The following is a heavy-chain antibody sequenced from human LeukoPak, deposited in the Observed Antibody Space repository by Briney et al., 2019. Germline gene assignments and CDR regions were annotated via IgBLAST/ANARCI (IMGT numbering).Heavy chain of an antibody. D-gene: IGHD1-26*01. CDR1: GYSISSGYY. CDR3: ARGYEVGALFY. CDR2: IYHSGST. V-gene: IGHV4-38-2*02. Sequence: SETLSLTCTVSGYSISSGYYWGWIRQPPGKGLEWIGSIYHSGSTNYNPSLKSRVTISVDTSKNQLSLKLSSVTAADTAVYYCARGYEVGALFYWGQGTLVTVSS. J-gene: IGHJ4*02.